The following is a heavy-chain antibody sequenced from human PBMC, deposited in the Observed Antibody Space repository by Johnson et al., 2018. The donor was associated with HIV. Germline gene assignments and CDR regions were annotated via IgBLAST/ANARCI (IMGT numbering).Heavy chain of an antibody. CDR1: GFTVSSNY. CDR3: ARARARVTFDI. J-gene: IGHJ3*02. CDR2: IYSGGST. D-gene: IGHD2-21*01. V-gene: IGHV3-53*01. Sequence: EVQLVESGGGLIQPGGSLRLSCAASGFTVSSNYMSWVRQAPGKGLEWVSVIYSGGSTYYAASVQGRFTISRDNSKNTLYLQMNSLRAEDTAVYYCARARARVTFDIWGQGTMVTVSS.